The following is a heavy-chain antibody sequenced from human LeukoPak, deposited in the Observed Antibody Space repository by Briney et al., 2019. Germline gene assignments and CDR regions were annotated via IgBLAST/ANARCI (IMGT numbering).Heavy chain of an antibody. V-gene: IGHV1-2*02. CDR2: INPNSGGT. Sequence: GASVKVSCKASGYTFTGYYMHWVRQAPGQGLEWMGWINPNSGGTNYAQKFQGRVTMTTDTSTSTAYMELRSLRSDDTAVYYCARDRGRFLEWPGDYWGQGTLVTVSS. CDR1: GYTFTGYY. J-gene: IGHJ4*02. D-gene: IGHD3-3*01. CDR3: ARDRGRFLEWPGDY.